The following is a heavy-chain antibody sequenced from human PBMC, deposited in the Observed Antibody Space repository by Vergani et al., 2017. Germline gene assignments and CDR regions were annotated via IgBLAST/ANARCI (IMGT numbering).Heavy chain of an antibody. CDR1: GYSIRNGYY. Sequence: QVQLQESGPGLVEPSETLSLTCAVSGYSIRNGYYWGWIRQPPGKGLEWIGSIYHSGSTHYNPSLKSRVTISVDTSKNRVSLNLTSVTATDTAVYYCARSQGDYWYFDLWGPGSLVTVSS. CDR2: IYHSGST. J-gene: IGHJ2*01. CDR3: ARSQGDYWYFDL. D-gene: IGHD2-21*01. V-gene: IGHV4-38-2*01.